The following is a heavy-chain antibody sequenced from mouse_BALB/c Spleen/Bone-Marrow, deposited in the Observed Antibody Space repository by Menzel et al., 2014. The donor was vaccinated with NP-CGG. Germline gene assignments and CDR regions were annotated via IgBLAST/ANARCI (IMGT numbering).Heavy chain of an antibody. CDR3: ARRNGNFRYYAMDY. J-gene: IGHJ4*01. Sequence: VHLVESGPGLVQPSQSLSITCTVSGFSLTTYDVVWVRQSPGKGLEWLGVIWSGGSTDYNAAFISRLSINKDNSKSRVFFKMNNLQAYDTAIYYCARRNGNFRYYAMDYWGQGTSVTVSS. CDR1: GFSLTTYD. V-gene: IGHV2-2*01. CDR2: IWSGGST. D-gene: IGHD2-1*01.